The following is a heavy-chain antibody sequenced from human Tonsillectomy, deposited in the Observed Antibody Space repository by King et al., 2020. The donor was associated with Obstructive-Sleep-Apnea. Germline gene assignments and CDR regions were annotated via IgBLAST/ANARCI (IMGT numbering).Heavy chain of an antibody. D-gene: IGHD2-15*01. CDR3: AKVLPPDCSGGSCYFGWFDP. Sequence: VQLVESGGGLVQPGGSLRLSCAASGFTFSSYAMSWVRQAPGKGLEWVSAISGSGGSTYYADSVKGRFTISRDNSKNTLYLQLNSLRAEDTAVYYCAKVLPPDCSGGSCYFGWFDPWGQGTLVTVSS. CDR2: ISGSGGST. CDR1: GFTFSSYA. V-gene: IGHV3-23*04. J-gene: IGHJ5*02.